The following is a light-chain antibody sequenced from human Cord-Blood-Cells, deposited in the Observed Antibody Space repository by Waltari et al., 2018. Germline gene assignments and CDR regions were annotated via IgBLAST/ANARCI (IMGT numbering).Light chain of an antibody. Sequence: EIVFTQSPGPLSLHPRERAPLSCRASQTVSSNYLAWYQQKPGQAPRLLIYGASSRATGIPDRFSGSGSGTDFTLTISRLEPEDFAVYYCQQYGSSPTFGGGTKVEIK. CDR2: GAS. CDR1: QTVSSNY. V-gene: IGKV3-20*01. CDR3: QQYGSSPT. J-gene: IGKJ4*01.